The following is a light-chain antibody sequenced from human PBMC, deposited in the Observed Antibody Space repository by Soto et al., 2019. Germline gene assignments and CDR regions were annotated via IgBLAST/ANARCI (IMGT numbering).Light chain of an antibody. CDR2: DVS. V-gene: IGLV2-14*01. CDR3: SSYTSSSTGVV. CDR1: SSDVGGYNY. J-gene: IGLJ2*01. Sequence: QSVLTQPASVSGSPGQSITISCTGTSSDVGGYNYVSWYQQHPGKAPKLMIYDVSNRPSGVSNRLSGSKSGNTASLTISGLQAEDEADYYCSSYTSSSTGVVFGGGTKLTVL.